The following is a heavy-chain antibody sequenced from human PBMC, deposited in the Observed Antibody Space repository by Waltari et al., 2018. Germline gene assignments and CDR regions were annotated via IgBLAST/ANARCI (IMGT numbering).Heavy chain of an antibody. V-gene: IGHV4-39*01. CDR2: IDYTGST. Sequence: QLQLQESGPGLVKPSETLSLTCTVSGDSTSSSSYYWGWVRQPPGKGLQWIGVIDYTGSTFYNPSLKSRVTISVDTSKNQFSLKLISVTAADTAVYYCAASVDWGQGTLVTVSS. CDR3: AASVD. J-gene: IGHJ4*02. D-gene: IGHD2-15*01. CDR1: GDSTSSSSYY.